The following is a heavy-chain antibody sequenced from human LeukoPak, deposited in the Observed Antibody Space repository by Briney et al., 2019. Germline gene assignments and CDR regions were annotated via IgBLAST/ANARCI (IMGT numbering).Heavy chain of an antibody. V-gene: IGHV3-11*04. CDR2: ISSSGSTI. CDR3: AKKGDSGSYPDDY. Sequence: GGSLRLSCAASGFTFSDYYMSWIRQAPGKGLEWVSYISSSGSTIYYADSVKGRFTISRDNAKNSLYLQMSSLRAEDTAVYYCAKKGDSGSYPDDYWGQGTLVTVSS. D-gene: IGHD1-26*01. CDR1: GFTFSDYY. J-gene: IGHJ4*02.